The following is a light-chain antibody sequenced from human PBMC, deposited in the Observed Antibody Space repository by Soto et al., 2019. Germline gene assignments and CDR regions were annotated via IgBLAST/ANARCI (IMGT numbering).Light chain of an antibody. CDR1: QTVSSNY. CDR3: QHYGSSWT. Sequence: EIVLTQSPGTLSLSPGERATLSCRASQTVSSNYLAWFQQKGGQAPRLLTFGASSRAAGITDRFSGSVSGTDVILTISRLEREDFAVYYCQHYGSSWTFGQGTKVEI. CDR2: GAS. J-gene: IGKJ1*01. V-gene: IGKV3-20*01.